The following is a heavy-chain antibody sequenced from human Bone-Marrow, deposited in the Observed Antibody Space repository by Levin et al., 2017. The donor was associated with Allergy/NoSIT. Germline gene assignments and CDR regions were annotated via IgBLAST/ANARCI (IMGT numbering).Heavy chain of an antibody. J-gene: IGHJ6*02. CDR2: FKGKTDGGTT. Sequence: TGGSLRLSCTVSGFTFSIYSINWVRQAPGKGLEWVGRFKGKTDGGTTDYAAPVKGRFTISRDDSKNMLYLQMNSLKTEDTAVYYCSTVRYCTSGVCYARFYYYYGMDVWGQGTTVTVSS. CDR1: GFTFSIYS. CDR3: STVRYCTSGVCYARFYYYYGMDV. V-gene: IGHV3-15*07. D-gene: IGHD2-8*01.